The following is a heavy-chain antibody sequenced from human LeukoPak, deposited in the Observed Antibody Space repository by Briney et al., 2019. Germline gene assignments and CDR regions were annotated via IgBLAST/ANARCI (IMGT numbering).Heavy chain of an antibody. CDR1: GFTLIDY. D-gene: IGHD2-2*01. J-gene: IGHJ6*03. V-gene: IGHV1-2*02. CDR3: ARTDSVPAGDYHYWYMDV. CDR2: IKPYSGDT. Sequence: ASVKDSCKASGFTLIDYIHWVRQDPRQGLQWMGWIKPYSGDTDYAQRFQGRVTMTRDTSISTVYMELSSLRSDDTAVYYCARTDSVPAGDYHYWYMDVWGKGTTVTVSS.